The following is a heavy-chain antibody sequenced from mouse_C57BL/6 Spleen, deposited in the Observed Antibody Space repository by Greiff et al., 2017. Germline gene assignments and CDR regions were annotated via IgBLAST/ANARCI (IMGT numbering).Heavy chain of an antibody. J-gene: IGHJ3*01. CDR1: GYAFSSSW. CDR3: AREDYGSSSFAY. CDR2: IYPGDGDT. D-gene: IGHD1-1*01. Sequence: VKLMESGPELVKPGASVKISYKASGYAFSSSWMNWVKQRPGKGLEWIGRIYPGDGDTNYNGKFKGKATLTADKSSSTAYMQLSSLTSEDSAVYFCAREDYGSSSFAYWGQGTLVTVSA. V-gene: IGHV1-82*01.